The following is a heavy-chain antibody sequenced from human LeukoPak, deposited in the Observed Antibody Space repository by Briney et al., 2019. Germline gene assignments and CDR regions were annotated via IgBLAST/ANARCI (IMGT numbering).Heavy chain of an antibody. D-gene: IGHD4-23*01. CDR3: ARGGTAVIAPYAFDI. Sequence: SETLSLTCTVSGGSISSYYWSWIRQPPGKGLEWIGYIYYSGSTNCNPSVKSRVAMSVDTSKKQFSLELSSLTAADTAVYYCARGGTAVIAPYAFDIWGQGTMVTVSS. V-gene: IGHV4-59*01. CDR1: GGSISSYY. J-gene: IGHJ3*02. CDR2: IYYSGST.